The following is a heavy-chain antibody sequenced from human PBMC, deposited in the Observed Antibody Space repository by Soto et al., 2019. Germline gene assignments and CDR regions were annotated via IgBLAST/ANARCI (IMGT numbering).Heavy chain of an antibody. J-gene: IGHJ3*02. V-gene: IGHV1-3*01. Sequence: QVQLVQSGAQVKKPGASVKVSCKAPGYTFDNYALHWVRQAPGRRLEWMGWIHAGNGYTKYSQSFQGRVTITRYTAASTVHMDVSSLKSEDTAVYYCARVQYSGYDFKLAFDIWSQGTMVTVSS. CDR1: GYTFDNYA. D-gene: IGHD5-12*01. CDR3: ARVQYSGYDFKLAFDI. CDR2: IHAGNGYT.